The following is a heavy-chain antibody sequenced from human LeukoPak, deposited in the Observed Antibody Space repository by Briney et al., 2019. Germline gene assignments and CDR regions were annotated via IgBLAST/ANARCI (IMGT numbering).Heavy chain of an antibody. D-gene: IGHD3-10*01. J-gene: IGHJ3*02. CDR1: GFTFSTYW. Sequence: GGSLRLSCAASGFTFSTYWMHWVRQDPGKGLVWVSRISSDASITSYADPVKGRFTISRDNAKNTLYLQMNSLRAEDTAVYYCVRQLWFGELLPHDAFDIWGQGTMVTVSS. V-gene: IGHV3-74*01. CDR3: VRQLWFGELLPHDAFDI. CDR2: ISSDASIT.